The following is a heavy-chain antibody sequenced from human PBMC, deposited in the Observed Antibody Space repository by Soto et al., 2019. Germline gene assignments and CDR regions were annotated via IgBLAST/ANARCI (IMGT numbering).Heavy chain of an antibody. D-gene: IGHD3-9*01. J-gene: IGHJ6*03. V-gene: IGHV4-39*01. Sequence: PSETLSLTCTVSGGSISSSSYYWGWIRQPPGKGLEWIGSIYYSGSTYYNPSLKSRVTISVDTSKNQLSLKLSSVTAADTAVYYCARQGYDILTGYYRNYYYYMDVWGKGTTVTVSS. CDR2: IYYSGST. CDR3: ARQGYDILTGYYRNYYYYMDV. CDR1: GGSISSSSYY.